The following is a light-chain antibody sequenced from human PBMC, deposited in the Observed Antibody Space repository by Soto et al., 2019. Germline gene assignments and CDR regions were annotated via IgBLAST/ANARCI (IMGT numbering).Light chain of an antibody. J-gene: IGLJ3*02. CDR3: QSHDSSLNSWV. CDR1: SSNIGAGSD. V-gene: IGLV1-40*01. CDR2: GNN. Sequence: QSVLTQPPSVSGAPGQSVTISCTGSSSNIGAGSDVHWYQHLPGTAPKLLIYGNNKRPSGVPDRFSGSKSGTSAFLAITGLQADDEADYYCQSHDSSLNSWVFGGGTKL.